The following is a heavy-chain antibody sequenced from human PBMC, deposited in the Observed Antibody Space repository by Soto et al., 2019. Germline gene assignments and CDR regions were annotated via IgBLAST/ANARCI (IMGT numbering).Heavy chain of an antibody. V-gene: IGHV1-24*01. CDR3: ATLRRYSGSYYYYYGMDV. D-gene: IGHD1-26*01. CDR2: FDPEDGET. J-gene: IGHJ6*02. Sequence: ASVKVSCKVSGYTLTELSMHWVRQAPGKGLEWMGGFDPEDGETIYAQKFQGRVTMTEDTSTDTAYMELSSLRSEDTAVYYCATLRRYSGSYYYYYGMDVWGQGSTVTVSS. CDR1: GYTLTELS.